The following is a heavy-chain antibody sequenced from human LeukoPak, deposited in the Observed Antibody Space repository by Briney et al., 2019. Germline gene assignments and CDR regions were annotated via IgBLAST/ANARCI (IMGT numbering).Heavy chain of an antibody. Sequence: GGSLRLSCAPSRVTFSSYAMTWVRQAPGKGLEWVSGISASGGTYYADSVKGRFTLSRDNSKNTLHLQMNSLRAEDTAIYYCAKGGASSGGYDCWGQGTLVTVSS. CDR3: AKGGASSGGYDC. D-gene: IGHD2-15*01. CDR2: ISASGGT. J-gene: IGHJ4*02. CDR1: RVTFSSYA. V-gene: IGHV3-23*01.